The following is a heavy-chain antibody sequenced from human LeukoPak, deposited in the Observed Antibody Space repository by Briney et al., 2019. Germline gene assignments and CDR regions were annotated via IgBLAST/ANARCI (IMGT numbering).Heavy chain of an antibody. Sequence: SETLSLTCTVSDGSISSGDYYWSWIRQPPGKGLEWIGYIYYSGSTYYNPSLKSRVTISVDTSKNQFSLKLSSVTAADTAVYYCARSFLTGYPFDYWGQGTLVTVSS. D-gene: IGHD3-9*01. CDR3: ARSFLTGYPFDY. CDR1: DGSISSGDYY. CDR2: IYYSGST. J-gene: IGHJ4*02. V-gene: IGHV4-30-4*01.